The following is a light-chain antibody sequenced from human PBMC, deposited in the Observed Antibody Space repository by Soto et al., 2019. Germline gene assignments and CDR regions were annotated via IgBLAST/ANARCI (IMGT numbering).Light chain of an antibody. CDR2: GAS. CDR1: QGIGND. J-gene: IGKJ4*02. V-gene: IGKV1-6*01. Sequence: AIQMTQSPSSLSASIGDRVTITCRASQGIGNDLGWYQQKPGKAPTFLIYGASRLQSGVQSRFSGSASGTDFTLTISSLQPEDFATYYCLQDNNYPLTFGGGNKVEIK. CDR3: LQDNNYPLT.